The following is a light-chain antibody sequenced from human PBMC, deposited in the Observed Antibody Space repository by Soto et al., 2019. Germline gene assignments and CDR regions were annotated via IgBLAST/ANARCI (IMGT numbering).Light chain of an antibody. CDR2: SAS. J-gene: IGKJ1*01. Sequence: EIVMSQSPATLSVSPAERATLSCRASQSVSSNLAWYQQKPGQAPRLLIDSASAGATGIPARFSGSGSGTEFTLTISSLQSEDFAVYYCQQYGSPPRTFGQGTKVDIK. V-gene: IGKV3-15*01. CDR3: QQYGSPPRT. CDR1: QSVSSN.